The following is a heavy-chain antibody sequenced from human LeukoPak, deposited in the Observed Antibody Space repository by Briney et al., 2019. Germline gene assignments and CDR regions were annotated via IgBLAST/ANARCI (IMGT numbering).Heavy chain of an antibody. CDR3: ARHETGPYFDY. J-gene: IGHJ4*02. V-gene: IGHV5-51*01. CDR2: IYPGDSDT. CDR1: GYSFTSYW. D-gene: IGHD1-1*01. Sequence: GGSLKISRKGSGYSFTSYWIGWVRPMPGKGLEWMGIIYPGDSDTRYSPSFQGQVTISADKSLSTAYLQWSSLKASDTAMYYCARHETGPYFDYWGQGTLVTVSS.